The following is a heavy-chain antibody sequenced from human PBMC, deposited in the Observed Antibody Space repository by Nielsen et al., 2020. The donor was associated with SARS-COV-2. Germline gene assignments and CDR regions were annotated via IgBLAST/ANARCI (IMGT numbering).Heavy chain of an antibody. Sequence: WIRQPPGKGLEWVGFIRSKAYGGTTEYAASVKGRFTISRDDSKSIAYLRMNSLKTEDTAVYYCTREGRQQLFYYYYYGMDVWGQGTTVTVSS. J-gene: IGHJ6*02. D-gene: IGHD6-13*01. CDR2: IRSKAYGGTT. CDR3: TREGRQQLFYYYYYGMDV. V-gene: IGHV3-49*02.